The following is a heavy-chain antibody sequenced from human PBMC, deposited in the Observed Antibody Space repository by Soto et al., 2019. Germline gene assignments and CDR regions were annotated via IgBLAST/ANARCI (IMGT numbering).Heavy chain of an antibody. V-gene: IGHV3-23*01. D-gene: IGHD2-15*01. CDR1: GFTFSSYA. CDR3: AKDLRTDIVVVVAATRGHYFDY. Sequence: EVQLLESGGGLVQPGGSLRLSCAASGFTFSSYAMSWVRQAPGKGLEWVSAISGSGSSTYYADSVKGRFTISRDNSKNTLYLQMNSLRAEDTAVYYCAKDLRTDIVVVVAATRGHYFDYWGQGTLVTVSS. CDR2: ISGSGSST. J-gene: IGHJ4*02.